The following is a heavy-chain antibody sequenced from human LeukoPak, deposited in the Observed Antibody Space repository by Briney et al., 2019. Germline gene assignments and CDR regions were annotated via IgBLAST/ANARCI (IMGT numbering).Heavy chain of an antibody. CDR3: AKCIAAAGTPDAFDI. CDR2: IYSGGST. V-gene: IGHV3-53*04. J-gene: IGHJ3*02. CDR1: GFTVSSNY. D-gene: IGHD6-13*01. Sequence: AGGSLRLSCAASGFTVSSNYMSWVRQAPGKGLEWVSVIYSGGSTYYADSVKGRFTISRHNSKNTLYLQMNSLRAEDTAVYYCAKCIAAAGTPDAFDIWGQGTMVTVSS.